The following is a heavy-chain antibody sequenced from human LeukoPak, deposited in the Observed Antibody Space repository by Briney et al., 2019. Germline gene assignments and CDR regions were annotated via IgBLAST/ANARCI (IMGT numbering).Heavy chain of an antibody. Sequence: GSSVKVSCKASGGTFSSYAISWVRQAPGQGLEWMGGIIPIFGTANYAQKFQGRVTITADESTSTAYMELSSLRSEDTAVYYCAREDYYYDSSGYHYYFDYWGQGTLVTVSS. CDR3: AREDYYYDSSGYHYYFDY. J-gene: IGHJ4*02. CDR2: IIPIFGTA. CDR1: GGTFSSYA. V-gene: IGHV1-69*01. D-gene: IGHD3-22*01.